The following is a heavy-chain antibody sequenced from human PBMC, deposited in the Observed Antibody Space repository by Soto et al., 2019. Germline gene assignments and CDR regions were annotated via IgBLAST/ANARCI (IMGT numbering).Heavy chain of an antibody. Sequence: QVQLQESGPGLVKPSETLSLTCTVSGGSVSSGSYYWSWIRQPPGKGLEWIGYIYSSGSTNYNPSLESRVSISVDTSTNQFSRKLSSVDAADTAVYYWARDIALREPHWSGGMDVWGQGTTVTVSS. CDR2: IYSSGST. J-gene: IGHJ6*02. CDR1: GGSVSSGSYY. CDR3: ARDIALREPHWSGGMDV. D-gene: IGHD2-8*02. V-gene: IGHV4-61*01.